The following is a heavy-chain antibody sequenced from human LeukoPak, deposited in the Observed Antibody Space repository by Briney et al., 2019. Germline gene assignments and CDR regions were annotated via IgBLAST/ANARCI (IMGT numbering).Heavy chain of an antibody. Sequence: GGSLRLSCAASGCTFSRYSMNWVRQAPGKGLEWVSYITNSSSTIFYADSVKGRFTISRDNAKNSLYLQMSSLRAEDTAVYYCTTAKNDHWGQGTLVTVSS. V-gene: IGHV3-48*04. CDR3: TTAKNDH. CDR2: ITNSSSTI. CDR1: GCTFSRYS. J-gene: IGHJ4*02.